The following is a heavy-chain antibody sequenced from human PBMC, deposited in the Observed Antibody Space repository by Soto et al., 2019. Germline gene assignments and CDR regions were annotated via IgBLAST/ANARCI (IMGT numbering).Heavy chain of an antibody. J-gene: IGHJ4*02. CDR1: GGTFSSYA. D-gene: IGHD4-17*01. Sequence: QVQLVQSGAEVKKPGSSVKVSCKASGGTFSSYAISWVRQAPGQGLEWMGGIIPIFGTANYAQKFQGRVTIAADESTSTAYMELSSLRSEDTAVYYCASADMTTVTTYYFDYWGQGTLVTVSS. CDR2: IIPIFGTA. CDR3: ASADMTTVTTYYFDY. V-gene: IGHV1-69*12.